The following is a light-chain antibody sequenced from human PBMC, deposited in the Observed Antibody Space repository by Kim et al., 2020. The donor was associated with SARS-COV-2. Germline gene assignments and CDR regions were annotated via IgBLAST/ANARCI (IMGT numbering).Light chain of an antibody. CDR3: RSYTSSSSRHV. V-gene: IGLV2-14*04. CDR2: DVS. CDR1: SCDVGGDND. Sequence: QSITISCTGSSCDVGGDNDVPWYQQHPGTAPKLMIYDVSNRPSGVSNRFSGSKSGNTASLTISGLQAEDEADYYCRSYTSSSSRHVFGTGTKVTVL. J-gene: IGLJ1*01.